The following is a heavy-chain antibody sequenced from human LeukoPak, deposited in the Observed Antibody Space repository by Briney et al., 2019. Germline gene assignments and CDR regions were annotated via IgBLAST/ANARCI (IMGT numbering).Heavy chain of an antibody. CDR2: IIGSSGDT. CDR1: GFSLTNFA. D-gene: IGHD5-12*01. J-gene: IGHJ4*02. CDR3: AKGAYDYIEMGYFDY. V-gene: IGHV3-23*01. Sequence: PGGSLRLSCAASGFSLTNFAMSWFRQAPGKGLDCVSLIIGSSGDTFYADSVKGRFTISRDNSKNRLYLQMNSLRAEDTALYYCAKGAYDYIEMGYFDYWGQGTLVTVSS.